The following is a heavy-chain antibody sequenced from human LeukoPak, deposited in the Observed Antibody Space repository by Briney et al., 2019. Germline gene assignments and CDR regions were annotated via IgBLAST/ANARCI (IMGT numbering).Heavy chain of an antibody. J-gene: IGHJ4*02. V-gene: IGHV3-30*04. CDR3: ARDSSSWYYFDY. CDR1: GFTFSSYA. CDR2: ISYDGSNK. D-gene: IGHD6-13*01. Sequence: GGSLRLSCAASGFTFSSYAMHWVRQAPGKGLEWVAVISYDGSNKYYADSVKGRFTISRDNSKNTLYLQMNSLRAEDTAVYYCARDSSSWYYFDYWGQGTLVTVSS.